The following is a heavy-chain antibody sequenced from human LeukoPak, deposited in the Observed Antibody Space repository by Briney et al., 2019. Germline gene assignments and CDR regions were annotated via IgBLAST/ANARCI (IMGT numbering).Heavy chain of an antibody. V-gene: IGHV3-30*18. J-gene: IGHJ4*02. CDR1: GFTFSDYG. CDR3: AKGMRRYDILTGSEY. CDR2: ISYDGSNK. Sequence: GGSLRLSCVTSGFTFSDYGMHWVRQAPGKGLEWVAVISYDGSNKYYADSVKGRFTISRDNSKNTLYLQMNSLRAEDTAVYYCAKGMRRYDILTGSEYWGQGTLVSVSS. D-gene: IGHD3-9*01.